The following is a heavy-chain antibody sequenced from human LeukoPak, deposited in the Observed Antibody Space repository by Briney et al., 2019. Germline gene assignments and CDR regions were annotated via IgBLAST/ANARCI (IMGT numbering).Heavy chain of an antibody. V-gene: IGHV3-48*01. Sequence: GGSLRLSCAASGFTFSSYAMSWVRQAPGKGPEWVSYISSSSSTIYYADSVKGRFTISRDNAKNSLYLQMNSLRAEDTAVYYCARDRIRYFDWPSGGFDPWGQGTLVTVSS. J-gene: IGHJ5*02. CDR3: ARDRIRYFDWPSGGFDP. D-gene: IGHD3-9*01. CDR1: GFTFSSYA. CDR2: ISSSSSTI.